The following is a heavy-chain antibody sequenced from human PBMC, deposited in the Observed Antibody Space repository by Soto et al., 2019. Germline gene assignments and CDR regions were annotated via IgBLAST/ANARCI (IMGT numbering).Heavy chain of an antibody. CDR2: IYKSATT. J-gene: IGHJ5*01. Sequence: LSLAFSVSGDSLSTVYYFWAWVRQPPGQALEYIGYIYKSATTYYNPSFESRVAISLDTSKSQFSLNVTSLTAADTAVYFCARGRYCLTGRCFPNWFDSWGQGTLVTVSS. CDR1: GDSLSTVYYF. V-gene: IGHV4-30-4*01. CDR3: ARGRYCLTGRCFPNWFDS. D-gene: IGHD2-15*01.